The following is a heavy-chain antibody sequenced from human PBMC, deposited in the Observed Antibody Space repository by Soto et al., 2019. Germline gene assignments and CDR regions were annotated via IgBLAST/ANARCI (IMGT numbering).Heavy chain of an antibody. D-gene: IGHD3-9*01. CDR1: GFLFNTYA. J-gene: IGHJ6*02. CDR3: ARPGSGYDVLSGHYFYYFHAMDV. CDR2: MSHDGLNT. Sequence: TGGSLRLSCSTSGFLFNTYAMHWVRQAPDKGLEWVAVMSHDGLNTYYADSVRGRFTISRDNSRNTLYLQMSSLRTEDTAVYYCARPGSGYDVLSGHYFYYFHAMDVWGQGTTVTVSS. V-gene: IGHV3-30*04.